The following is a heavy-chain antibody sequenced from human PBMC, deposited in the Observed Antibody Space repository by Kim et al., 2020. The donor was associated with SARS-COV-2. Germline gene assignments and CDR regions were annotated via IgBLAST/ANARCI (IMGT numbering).Heavy chain of an antibody. CDR3: ARGAYYYGSGSYFLYYYGMDV. V-gene: IGHV1-46*01. CDR1: GYTFTSYY. Sequence: ASVKVSCKASGYTFTSYYMHWVRQAPGQGLEWMGIINPSGGSTSYAQKFQGRVTMTRDTSTSTVYMELSSLRSEDTAVYYCARGAYYYGSGSYFLYYYGMDVWGQGTTVTVSS. CDR2: INPSGGST. J-gene: IGHJ6*02. D-gene: IGHD3-10*01.